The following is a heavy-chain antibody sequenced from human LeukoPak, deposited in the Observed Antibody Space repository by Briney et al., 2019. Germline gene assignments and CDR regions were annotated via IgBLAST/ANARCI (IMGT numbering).Heavy chain of an antibody. J-gene: IGHJ5*02. CDR2: IYHSGST. CDR3: ARHDLLLWFGEFSGRFDP. D-gene: IGHD3-10*01. Sequence: KPSETLSLTCAVSGYSTSSGYYWGWIRQPPGKGLEWIGSIYHSGSTYYNPSLKSRVTISVDTSKNQFSLKLSSVTAADTAVYYCARHDLLLWFGEFSGRFDPWGQGTLVTVSS. V-gene: IGHV4-38-2*01. CDR1: GYSTSSGYY.